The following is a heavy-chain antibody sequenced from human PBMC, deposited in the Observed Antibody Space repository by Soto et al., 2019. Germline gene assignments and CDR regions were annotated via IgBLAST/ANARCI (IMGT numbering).Heavy chain of an antibody. Sequence: QVQLVESGGGVVQPGRSLRLSCAASGFIFSSYAMHWVRQAPGKGLEWVAVISDDGTNKYYADSVKGRFTISRDNSKNTMYLQMNSLRVEETAVYYCARDPHGMDVWGQGTTVTVSS. CDR1: GFIFSSYA. J-gene: IGHJ6*02. V-gene: IGHV3-30-3*01. CDR2: ISDDGTNK. CDR3: ARDPHGMDV.